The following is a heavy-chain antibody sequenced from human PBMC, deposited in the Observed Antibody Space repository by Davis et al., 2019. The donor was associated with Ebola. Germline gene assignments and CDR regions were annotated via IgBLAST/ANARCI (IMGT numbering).Heavy chain of an antibody. CDR2: IYHSGST. V-gene: IGHV4-4*02. CDR3: ARAYYDSSGYYWGYYGMDV. Sequence: PSETLSLTCAVSGGSISSSHWWSWVRQPPGKGLEWIGEIYHSGSTNYNPSLKSRVTISVDKSKNQFSRKLSSVTAADTAVYYCARAYYDSSGYYWGYYGMDVWGQGTTVTVSS. CDR1: GGSISSSHW. D-gene: IGHD3-22*01. J-gene: IGHJ6*02.